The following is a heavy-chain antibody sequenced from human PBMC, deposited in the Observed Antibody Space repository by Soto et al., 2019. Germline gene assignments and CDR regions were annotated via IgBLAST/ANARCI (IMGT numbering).Heavy chain of an antibody. V-gene: IGHV4-30-4*01. D-gene: IGHD3-10*01. CDR1: GGSISSGDYY. CDR2: IYYSGST. J-gene: IGHJ6*02. CDR3: AREQMVRGVIPHYYGMDV. Sequence: SETLSLTCTVSGGSISSGDYYWSWIRQPPGKGLEWIGYIYYSGSTYYNPSLKSRVTISVDTSKNQFSLKLSSVTAADTAVYYCAREQMVRGVIPHYYGMDVWGQGTTVTVSS.